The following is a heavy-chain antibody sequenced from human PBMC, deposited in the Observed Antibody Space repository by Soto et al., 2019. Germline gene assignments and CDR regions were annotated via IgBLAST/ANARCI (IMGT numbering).Heavy chain of an antibody. D-gene: IGHD3-10*01. CDR1: GFTFSSYA. CDR3: ARARGDV. Sequence: GGSLRLSCAASGFTFSSYAMHRVRQAPGKGLEWVAVISYDGSNKYYADSVKGRFTISRDNSKNTLYLQMNSLRAEDTAVYYCARARGDVWGQETTVTVSS. CDR2: ISYDGSNK. V-gene: IGHV3-30-3*01. J-gene: IGHJ6*02.